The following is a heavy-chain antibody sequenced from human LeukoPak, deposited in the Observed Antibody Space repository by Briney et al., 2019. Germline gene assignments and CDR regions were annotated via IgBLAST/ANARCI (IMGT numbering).Heavy chain of an antibody. CDR2: INHSGST. D-gene: IGHD6-19*01. CDR1: GGSFSGYF. Sequence: SETLSLTCAVYGGSFSGYFWSWVRQPPGEGLEWIGEINHSGSTNYNPSLKSRVTISVDTSKNQFSLKLGSVTAADTAVYYCARRIGYSSGWPHWYFDVWGRGTLVTVSS. J-gene: IGHJ2*01. V-gene: IGHV4-34*01. CDR3: ARRIGYSSGWPHWYFDV.